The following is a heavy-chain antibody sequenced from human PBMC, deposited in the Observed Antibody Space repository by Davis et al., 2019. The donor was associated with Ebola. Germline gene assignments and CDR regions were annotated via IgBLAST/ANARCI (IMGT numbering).Heavy chain of an antibody. CDR3: ARPDGAGSDY. V-gene: IGHV4-39*01. Sequence: SETLSLTCTVSGGSIISSSSYWGWIRQPPRKGLEWIGSIYYSGSTYYNPSLKSRVTISVDTSKNQFSLKLSSVTAADTAVYYCARPDGAGSDYWGQGTLVTVSS. D-gene: IGHD3-10*01. CDR1: GGSIISSSSY. CDR2: IYYSGST. J-gene: IGHJ4*02.